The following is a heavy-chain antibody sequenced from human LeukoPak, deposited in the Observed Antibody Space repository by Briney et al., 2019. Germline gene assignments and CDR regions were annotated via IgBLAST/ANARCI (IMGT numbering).Heavy chain of an antibody. Sequence: GGSLRLSCAASGFTFSNACMSWVRQAPGKGLEWVSYIISSGSTIYYADSVKGRFTLSRDNAKDSLYLQMNSLRAEDTAVYYCAELGITMIGGVWGKGTTVTISS. J-gene: IGHJ6*04. D-gene: IGHD3-10*02. CDR1: GFTFSNAC. V-gene: IGHV3-11*04. CDR2: IISSGSTI. CDR3: AELGITMIGGV.